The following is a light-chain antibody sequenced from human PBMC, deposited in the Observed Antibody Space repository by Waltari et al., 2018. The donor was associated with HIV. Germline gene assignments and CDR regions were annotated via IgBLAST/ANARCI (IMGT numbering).Light chain of an antibody. Sequence: QSVLTQPPSASETPGPRVTISCSGGSSNTGSNYVYWYQQIPGTAPKLLIYRNTHRPSRVPDRFSGSKSGTSASLAISGLQSEDEADYYCAAWDDSLNSFVFGTGTRVTVL. J-gene: IGLJ1*01. CDR3: AAWDDSLNSFV. V-gene: IGLV1-47*01. CDR2: RNT. CDR1: SSNTGSNY.